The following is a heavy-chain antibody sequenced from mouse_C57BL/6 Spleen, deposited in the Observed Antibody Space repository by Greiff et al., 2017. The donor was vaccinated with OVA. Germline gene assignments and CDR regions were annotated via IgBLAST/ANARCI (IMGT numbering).Heavy chain of an antibody. CDR3: AREVTGTFDY. CDR1: GFTFSDYG. CDR2: ISSGSSTI. D-gene: IGHD4-1*01. Sequence: EVMLVESGGGLVKPGGSLKLSCAASGFTFSDYGMHWVRQAPEKGLEWVAYISSGSSTIYYADTVKGRFTISRDNAKNTLFLQMTRLRSEDTAMYYCAREVTGTFDYWGQGTTLTVSS. V-gene: IGHV5-17*01. J-gene: IGHJ2*01.